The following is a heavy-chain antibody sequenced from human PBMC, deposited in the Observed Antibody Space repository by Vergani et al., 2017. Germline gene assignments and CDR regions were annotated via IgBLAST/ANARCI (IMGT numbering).Heavy chain of an antibody. Sequence: QLQLQESGPGLVKPSETLSLTCTVSGGSLSSSSYYWGWIRQPPGKGLEWIGSIYYSGSTYYNPSLKSRVTISVDTSKNQFSLKLSSVTAADTAVYYCARRRTIGGWFDPWGQGTLVTVSS. D-gene: IGHD1-7*01. CDR1: GGSLSSSSYY. J-gene: IGHJ5*02. CDR2: IYYSGST. V-gene: IGHV4-39*01. CDR3: ARRRTIGGWFDP.